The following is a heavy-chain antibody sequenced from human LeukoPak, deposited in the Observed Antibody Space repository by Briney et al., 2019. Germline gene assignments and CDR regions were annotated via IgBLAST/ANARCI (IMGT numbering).Heavy chain of an antibody. D-gene: IGHD3-3*01. CDR2: IYTSGST. CDR1: GGSISSGSYY. Sequence: SETLSLTCTVSGGSISSGSYYWSWIRQPAGKGLEWIGRIYTSGSTNYNPSLKSRVTISVDPSKNQLSLKLSSVTAADTAVYYCARAHYDFWSGYGGNWFDPWGQGTLVTVSS. J-gene: IGHJ5*02. V-gene: IGHV4-61*02. CDR3: ARAHYDFWSGYGGNWFDP.